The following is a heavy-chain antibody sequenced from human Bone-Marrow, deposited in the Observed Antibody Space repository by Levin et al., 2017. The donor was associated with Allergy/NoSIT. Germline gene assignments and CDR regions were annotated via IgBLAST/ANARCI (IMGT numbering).Heavy chain of an antibody. V-gene: IGHV3-53*01. D-gene: IGHD1-14*01. CDR2: IYSGGST. Sequence: LSLTCAVSEITVSSSYMTWVRQAPGRGLEWVSVIYSGGSTYYSDSVKGRFTISRDTSNNTLYLQMNSLRAEDTAVYYCARVVMPTSLSYYYYYMDVWGKGTTVTVSS. CDR1: EITVSSSY. J-gene: IGHJ6*03. CDR3: ARVVMPTSLSYYYYYMDV.